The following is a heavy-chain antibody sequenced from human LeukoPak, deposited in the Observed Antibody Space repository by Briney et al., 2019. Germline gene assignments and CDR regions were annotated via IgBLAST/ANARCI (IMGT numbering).Heavy chain of an antibody. CDR2: ISGSGGST. D-gene: IGHD1-26*01. J-gene: IGHJ4*02. CDR3: AKDMGATGYFDY. V-gene: IGHV3-23*01. Sequence: GGSLRLSCAASGSTFSSYAMSWVRQAPGKGLEWVSAISGSGGSTYYADSVKGRFTISRDNSKNTLYLQMNSLRAEDTAVYYCAKDMGATGYFDYWGQGTLVTVSS. CDR1: GSTFSSYA.